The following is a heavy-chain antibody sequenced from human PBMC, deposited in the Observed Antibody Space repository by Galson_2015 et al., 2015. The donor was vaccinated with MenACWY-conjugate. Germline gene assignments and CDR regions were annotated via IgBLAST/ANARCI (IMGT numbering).Heavy chain of an antibody. D-gene: IGHD6-19*01. J-gene: IGHJ3*01. CDR3: ARAKEQWLSKTLDL. V-gene: IGHV3-7*03. Sequence: SLRLSCAASGFTFSNSWMGWVRQAPGKGLEWVANIKHDGSGKYYVDSVKGRFIISRDNAKNSLYLQMDSLRAEDTAVYYCARAKEQWLSKTLDLWGQGTMVTVSS. CDR2: IKHDGSGK. CDR1: GFTFSNSW.